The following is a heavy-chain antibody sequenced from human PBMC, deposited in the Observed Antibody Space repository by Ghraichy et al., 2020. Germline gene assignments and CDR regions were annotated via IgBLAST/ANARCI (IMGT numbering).Heavy chain of an antibody. V-gene: IGHV5-51*01. CDR2: IYPGDSDT. CDR1: GYSFSTNW. CDR3: AIRGTNEYFDF. Sequence: GGSLRLSCKGSGYSFSTNWIGWVRQVPGKGLEWMGLIYPGDSDTRYSPSFQGQVTISADKSIDTAYLQWISLKASDTAIYYCAIRGTNEYFDFWGQGTLVTVSS. D-gene: IGHD2-8*01. J-gene: IGHJ4*02.